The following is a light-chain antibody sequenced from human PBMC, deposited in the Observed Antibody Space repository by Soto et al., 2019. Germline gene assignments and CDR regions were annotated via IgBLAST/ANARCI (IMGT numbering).Light chain of an antibody. CDR2: GAS. V-gene: IGKV3-15*01. CDR1: QSVSSN. CDR3: QQYYSTPHT. J-gene: IGKJ4*01. Sequence: EIVMTQSPATLSLSPGERATLSCRASQSVSSNVAWYQQIPGQTPRLLIYGASTRATGIPVRFSGSGSGTEFTLTISSLQAEDVAVYYCQQYYSTPHTFGGGAKVEIK.